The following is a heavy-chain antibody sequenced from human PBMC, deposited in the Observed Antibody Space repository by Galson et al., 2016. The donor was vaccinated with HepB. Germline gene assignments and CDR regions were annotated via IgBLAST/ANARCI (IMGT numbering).Heavy chain of an antibody. CDR2: ISSGSSYI. CDR3: VRVLFGSGSYWCLDV. Sequence: SLRLSCAASGFTFRSYRMNWVRQAPGKGLEWVSSISSGSSYIYDADSVKGRFTISRDNAKNSLYLQMNSLRAEDTAVYYCVRVLFGSGSYWCLDVWGQGTTVTVSS. J-gene: IGHJ6*02. V-gene: IGHV3-21*01. D-gene: IGHD3-10*01. CDR1: GFTFRSYR.